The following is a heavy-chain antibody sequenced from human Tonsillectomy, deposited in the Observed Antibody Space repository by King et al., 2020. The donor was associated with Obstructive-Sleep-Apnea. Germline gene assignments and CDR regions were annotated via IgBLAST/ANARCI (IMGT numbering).Heavy chain of an antibody. CDR3: AKTQRSYYDTSGYWRDAFDI. J-gene: IGHJ3*02. Sequence: VQLVESGGGLVQPGGSLRLSCAASGFTFSSYAMSWVRQAPGKGLEWVSTISCSGGSTYYADSVKGRFTISRDNSENTLYLQMNSLRAEDTAVYYCAKTQRSYYDTSGYWRDAFDIWGQGTMVTVSS. V-gene: IGHV3-23*04. CDR1: GFTFSSYA. CDR2: ISCSGGST. D-gene: IGHD3-22*01.